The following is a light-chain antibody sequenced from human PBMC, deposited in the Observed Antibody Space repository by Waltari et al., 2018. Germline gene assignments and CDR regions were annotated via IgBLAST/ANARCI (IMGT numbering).Light chain of an antibody. J-gene: IGLJ3*02. Sequence: SYELTQPPSVSVSPGQTASITCSGDILGNKSASWYQKKPGQSPLLVIYQETKRPSGIPERCSGSKSGNAATLTISGTQAMDEADYYCQALGTGAWVFGGGTKLTVL. CDR3: QALGTGAWV. CDR1: ILGNKS. V-gene: IGLV3-1*01. CDR2: QET.